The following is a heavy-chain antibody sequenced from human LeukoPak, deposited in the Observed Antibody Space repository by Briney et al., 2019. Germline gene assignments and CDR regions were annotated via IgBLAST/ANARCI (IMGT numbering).Heavy chain of an antibody. D-gene: IGHD3-9*01. CDR2: ISWNSGSI. J-gene: IGHJ3*02. Sequence: GGSLRLSCAASGFTFDDYAMHWVRQAPGKGLEWVSGISWNSGSIGYADSVKGRFTISRDNAKNTLYLQMNSLRAEDTAVYYCARGLRYFDWLFPPDAFDIWGQGTMVTVSS. CDR1: GFTFDDYA. CDR3: ARGLRYFDWLFPPDAFDI. V-gene: IGHV3-9*01.